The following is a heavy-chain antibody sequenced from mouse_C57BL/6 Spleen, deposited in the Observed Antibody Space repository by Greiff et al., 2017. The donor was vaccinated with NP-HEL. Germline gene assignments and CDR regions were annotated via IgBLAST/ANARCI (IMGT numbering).Heavy chain of an antibody. V-gene: IGHV1-15*01. J-gene: IGHJ3*01. CDR3: TRDDYDEDGAWFAY. CDR1: GYTFTDYE. CDR2: IDPETGGT. Sequence: VQHQQSGAELVRPGASVTLSCKASGYTFTDYEMHWVKQTPVHGLEWIGAIDPETGGTAYNQKFKGKAILTADKSSSTPYMELRTLTSEDSAVYYCTRDDYDEDGAWFAYWGKGTLVTVSA. D-gene: IGHD2-4*01.